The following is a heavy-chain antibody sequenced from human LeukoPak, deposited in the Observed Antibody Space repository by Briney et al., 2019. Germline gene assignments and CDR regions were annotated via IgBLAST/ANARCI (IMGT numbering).Heavy chain of an antibody. CDR3: AREYDFWRGYRWFDP. V-gene: IGHV4-61*02. J-gene: IGHJ5*02. CDR1: GGSISSGSYY. CDR2: IYTSGST. D-gene: IGHD3-3*01. Sequence: PSQTLSLTCTVSGGSISSGSYYWSWIRQPAGKGLEWIGRIYTSGSTNYNPSLKSRLSTSVDTSKNQISLKLSSVTAADTAVYYCAREYDFWRGYRWFDPWGQGTLVTVSS.